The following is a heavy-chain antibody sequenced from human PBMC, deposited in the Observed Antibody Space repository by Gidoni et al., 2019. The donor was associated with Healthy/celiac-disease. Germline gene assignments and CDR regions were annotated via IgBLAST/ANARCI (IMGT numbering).Heavy chain of an antibody. Sequence: EVQLVESGGGLVQPGGSLKLACAASGFTFSGCAMHWVRQASGKGLEWFGRIRSKANSYATAYAASVKGRFTISRDDSKNTAYLQMNSLKTEDTAVYYCTSHRGDYYGSGSYSGLDYWGQGTLVTVSS. CDR2: IRSKANSYAT. D-gene: IGHD3-10*01. CDR1: GFTFSGCA. V-gene: IGHV3-73*01. J-gene: IGHJ4*02. CDR3: TSHRGDYYGSGSYSGLDY.